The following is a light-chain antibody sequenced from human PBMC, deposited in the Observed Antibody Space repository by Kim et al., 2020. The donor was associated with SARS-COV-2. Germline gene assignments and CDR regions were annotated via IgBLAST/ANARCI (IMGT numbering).Light chain of an antibody. Sequence: ELTQPPSVSGAPGQTVTISCTGSNIGPAYDVHWYQQFPGSAPKLLIYGDIHRPSGVPDRFSGSKSGTSASLAITGLQGEDEADYFCQTYDSGHVVFGG. J-gene: IGLJ2*01. CDR3: QTYDSGHVV. CDR2: GDI. CDR1: SNIGPAYD. V-gene: IGLV1-40*01.